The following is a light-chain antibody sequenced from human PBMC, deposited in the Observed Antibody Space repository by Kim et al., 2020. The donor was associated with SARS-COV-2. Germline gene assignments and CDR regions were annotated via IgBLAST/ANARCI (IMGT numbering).Light chain of an antibody. Sequence: PGKTARISCGGNSIGSKSVHWYQQQAGQAPVLVIYYDSDRPSGIPERFSGSNSGNTATLTISRVEAGDEADYYCQVWHSSSDHRVVFGGGTKMTVL. CDR3: QVWHSSSDHRVV. CDR1: SIGSKS. CDR2: YDS. J-gene: IGLJ2*01. V-gene: IGLV3-21*04.